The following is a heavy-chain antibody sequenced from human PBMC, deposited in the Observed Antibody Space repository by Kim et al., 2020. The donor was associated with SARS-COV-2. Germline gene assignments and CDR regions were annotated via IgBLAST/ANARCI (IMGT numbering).Heavy chain of an antibody. CDR3: ARSAGPYDYYFDY. V-gene: IGHV5-51*01. J-gene: IGHJ4*02. Sequence: RTSPSSQGQVTISADKSTTTAYLQWSSLKASDTAMYYCARSAGPYDYYFDYWGQGTLVTVSS. D-gene: IGHD3-16*01.